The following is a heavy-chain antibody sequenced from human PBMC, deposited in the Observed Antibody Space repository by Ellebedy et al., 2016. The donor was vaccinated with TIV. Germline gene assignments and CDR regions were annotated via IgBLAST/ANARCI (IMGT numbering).Heavy chain of an antibody. Sequence: MPSETLSLTCAVYGGSFSDYSWSRIRQPPGKGLEWIGDINHSGSSNYNPSLKSRVTFSVDTSKNQFSLKLSSVTAADTAVYYCARVIREYSDYDLLYYFDYWGQGTLVTVSS. D-gene: IGHD5-12*01. CDR3: ARVIREYSDYDLLYYFDY. CDR1: GGSFSDYS. V-gene: IGHV4-34*01. CDR2: INHSGSS. J-gene: IGHJ4*02.